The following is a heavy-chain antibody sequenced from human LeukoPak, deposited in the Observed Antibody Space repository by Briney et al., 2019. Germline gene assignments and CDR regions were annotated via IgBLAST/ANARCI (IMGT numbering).Heavy chain of an antibody. V-gene: IGHV3-48*03. Sequence: PGGSLRLSCAASGFTFSNFAMNWVRQAPGKGLEWVSYISSSGSTIYYADSVKGRFTISRDNAKNSLYLQMNSLRAEDTAVYYCAREDRDDSRAFDYWGQGTLVTVSS. D-gene: IGHD3-22*01. CDR2: ISSSGSTI. CDR1: GFTFSNFA. CDR3: AREDRDDSRAFDY. J-gene: IGHJ4*02.